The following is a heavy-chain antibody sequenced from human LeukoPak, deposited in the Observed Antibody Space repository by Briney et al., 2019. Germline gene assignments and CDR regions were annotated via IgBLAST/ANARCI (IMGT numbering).Heavy chain of an antibody. Sequence: GGSLRLSCAASGFNFGTFWMSWVRQAPGRGPEWVAKINQDGSVRDYVDSVKGRFTISRDNANNVLHLQMNSLRADDAAVYYCARDQNFYDTTGEGYFQHWGQGTLVTVSS. V-gene: IGHV3-7*01. J-gene: IGHJ1*01. CDR3: ARDQNFYDTTGEGYFQH. D-gene: IGHD3-22*01. CDR1: GFNFGTFW. CDR2: INQDGSVR.